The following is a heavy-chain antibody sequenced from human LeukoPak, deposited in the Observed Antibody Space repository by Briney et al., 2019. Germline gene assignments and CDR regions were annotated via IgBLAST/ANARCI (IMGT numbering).Heavy chain of an antibody. D-gene: IGHD6-13*01. CDR1: GGSFSGYY. J-gene: IGHJ6*02. V-gene: IGHV4-34*01. Sequence: SETLSLTCAVYGGSFSGYYWSWIRQPPGKGLEWIGEINHSGSTNYNPSLKSRVTISVDTSKDQFSLKLSSVTAADTAVYYCARGPTESSRGIRYYYYGMDVWGQGTTVTVSS. CDR2: INHSGST. CDR3: ARGPTESSRGIRYYYYGMDV.